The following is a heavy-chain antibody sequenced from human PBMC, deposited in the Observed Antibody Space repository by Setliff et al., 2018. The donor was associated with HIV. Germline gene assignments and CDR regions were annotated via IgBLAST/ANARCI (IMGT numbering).Heavy chain of an antibody. CDR2: INLDGSGT. CDR3: VRDSARPGGITPP. D-gene: IGHD3-16*01. Sequence: PGGSLRLSCAASGFTFINYYMAWVRQRPGKGLEWVANINLDGSGTHYVDSVKGWFTISRDNAKNSLYLRLNSLRVDDTAVYYCVRDSARPGGITPPWGQGTLVTVSS. J-gene: IGHJ5*02. V-gene: IGHV3-7*03. CDR1: GFTFINYY.